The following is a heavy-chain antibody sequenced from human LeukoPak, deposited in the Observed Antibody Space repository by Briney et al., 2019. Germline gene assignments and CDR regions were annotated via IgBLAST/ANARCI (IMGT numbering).Heavy chain of an antibody. CDR1: GFSLSTSGVG. CDR3: ASSSSNEAGFDY. D-gene: IGHD6-13*01. J-gene: IGHJ4*02. CDR2: IYWDDDK. V-gene: IGHV2-5*02. Sequence: SGPTLVKPTQTLTLTCTFSGFSLSTSGVGVGWIRQPPGKALEWLALIYWDDDKRYSPSLKSRLTITKDTSKNQVVLTMINMDPVDTATYYCASSSSNEAGFDYWGRGTLVTVSS.